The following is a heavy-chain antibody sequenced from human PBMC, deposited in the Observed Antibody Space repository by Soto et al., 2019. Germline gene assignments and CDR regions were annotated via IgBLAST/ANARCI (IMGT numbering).Heavy chain of an antibody. CDR2: ISAYNGNT. D-gene: IGHD2-8*01. CDR3: ARDAVYPATGYGMDV. V-gene: IGHV1-18*01. J-gene: IGHJ6*02. CDR1: GYTFTSYG. Sequence: QVQLVQSGAEVKKPGASVKVSCKASGYTFTSYGISWVRQAPGQGLEWMGWISAYNGNTNYAQKLQGRVTMTTDTSXNTAYMELRSLRSDDTAVYYCARDAVYPATGYGMDVWGQGTTVTVSS.